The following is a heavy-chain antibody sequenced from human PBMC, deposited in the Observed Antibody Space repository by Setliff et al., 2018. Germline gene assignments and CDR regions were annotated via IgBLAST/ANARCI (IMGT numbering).Heavy chain of an antibody. D-gene: IGHD2-15*01. CDR2: ISGSGGST. Sequence: PSETLSLTCAVYGGSFSGYYWSWIRQPPGKGLEWVSAISGSGGSTCYADSVKGRFTISRDNAKNSLDLQMDSLRAEDTAVYYCVRDRWKVVVNRGDDAFDLWGQGTMVTVS. CDR1: GGSFSGYY. CDR3: VRDRWKVVVNRGDDAFDL. J-gene: IGHJ3*01. V-gene: IGHV3-23*01.